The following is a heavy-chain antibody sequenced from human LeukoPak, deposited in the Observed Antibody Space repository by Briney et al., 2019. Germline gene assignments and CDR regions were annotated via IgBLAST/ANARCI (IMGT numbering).Heavy chain of an antibody. D-gene: IGHD5-12*01. CDR2: IKTDGSIT. V-gene: IGHV3-74*01. CDR1: GFTFSNYW. CDR3: AIDSGYDGSY. Sequence: PGGSLRLSCAASGFTFSNYWMCWVRQAPGKGLVWVSRIKTDGSITSYAGSVKGRFTISRDNANNTLYLQMNSLRADDTAVYYCAIDSGYDGSYWGQGTLVAVSS. J-gene: IGHJ4*02.